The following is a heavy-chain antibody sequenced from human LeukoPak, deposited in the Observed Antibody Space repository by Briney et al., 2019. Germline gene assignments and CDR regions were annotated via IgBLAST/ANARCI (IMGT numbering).Heavy chain of an antibody. D-gene: IGHD3-16*01. CDR2: ISDNGGST. V-gene: IGHV3-64*02. CDR3: ARDRGGCPDF. CDR1: GFTFSNYA. Sequence: GGSLRLSCAASGFTFSNYAMHWVRQAPGKGLEYVSAISDNGGSTFYADSVKGRFTISRDNSKNTLYLLMGSLRAEDTAVYYCARDRGGCPDFWGQGTLVTVSS. J-gene: IGHJ4*02.